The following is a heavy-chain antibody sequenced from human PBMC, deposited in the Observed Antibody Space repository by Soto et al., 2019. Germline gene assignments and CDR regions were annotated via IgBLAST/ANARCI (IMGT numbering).Heavy chain of an antibody. Sequence: QVQLQQSGPGLVKPSGTLSLTCAVSAGSISGINWWYWVRHPPGKGLEWIGAIYHSGSTHDNPSRKVRVTISVDRPKNQFSLNLSSVTAADTAVNYCARFGGGMDVWGQGTTVTVSS. CDR3: ARFGGGMDV. J-gene: IGHJ6*02. CDR2: IYHSGST. CDR1: AGSISGINW. V-gene: IGHV4-4*02. D-gene: IGHD3-10*01.